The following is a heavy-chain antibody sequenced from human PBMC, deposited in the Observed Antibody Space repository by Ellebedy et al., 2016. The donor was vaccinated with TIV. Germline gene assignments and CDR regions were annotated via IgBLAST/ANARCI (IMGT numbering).Heavy chain of an antibody. V-gene: IGHV3-30-3*01. Sequence: GGSLRLXXAASGFTFSSYAMHWVRQAPGKGLEWVAVISYDGSNKYYADSVKGRFTISRDNSKNTLYLQMNSLRAEDTAVYYCARMYYYDSSVPGPIDYWGQGTLVTVSS. CDR3: ARMYYYDSSVPGPIDY. D-gene: IGHD3-22*01. J-gene: IGHJ4*02. CDR2: ISYDGSNK. CDR1: GFTFSSYA.